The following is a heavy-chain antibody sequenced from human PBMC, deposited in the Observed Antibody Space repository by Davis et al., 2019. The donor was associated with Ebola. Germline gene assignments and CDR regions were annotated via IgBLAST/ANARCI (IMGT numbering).Heavy chain of an antibody. CDR3: AREVGTVTTTWFDP. CDR2: INPNSGGP. CDR1: GYTFTGYY. Sequence: ASVKVSCKASGYTFTGYYMHWVRQAPGQGLEWMGWINPNSGGPNYAQKFQGWVTMTRDTSISTAYMELSRLRSDDTAVYYCAREVGTVTTTWFDPWGQGTLVTVSS. J-gene: IGHJ5*02. V-gene: IGHV1-2*04. D-gene: IGHD4-17*01.